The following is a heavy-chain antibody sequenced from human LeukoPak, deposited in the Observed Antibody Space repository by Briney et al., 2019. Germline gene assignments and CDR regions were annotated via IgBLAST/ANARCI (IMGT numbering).Heavy chain of an antibody. D-gene: IGHD4-23*01. Sequence: PSETLSLTCTVSGGSISSYYWSWIRQPPGKGLEWIGYIYTSGSTNYNPSLKSRVTISVDTSKNQFSLKLNSLTAADTATYYCARSDYVANSYFDIWGQGTLVIVSS. CDR2: IYTSGST. CDR1: GGSISSYY. J-gene: IGHJ4*02. CDR3: ARSDYVANSYFDI. V-gene: IGHV4-59*01.